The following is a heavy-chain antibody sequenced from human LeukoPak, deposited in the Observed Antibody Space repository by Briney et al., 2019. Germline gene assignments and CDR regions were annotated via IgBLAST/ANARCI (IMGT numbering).Heavy chain of an antibody. CDR2: IDPSGGST. D-gene: IGHD2-21*02. CDR1: GYTFTSYY. V-gene: IGHV1-46*01. J-gene: IGHJ4*02. Sequence: ASVKVPRKASGYTFTSYYMHWVRQAPGQGLEWMGIIDPSGGSTSYAQKFQGRVTMTRDMSTSTVYMELSSLRSEDTAVYYCARDSYCGGDCYPRGSDEDLDYWGQGTLVTVSS. CDR3: ARDSYCGGDCYPRGSDEDLDY.